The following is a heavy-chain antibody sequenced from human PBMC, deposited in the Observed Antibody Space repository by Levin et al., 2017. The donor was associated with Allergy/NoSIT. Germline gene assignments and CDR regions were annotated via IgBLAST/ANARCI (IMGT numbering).Heavy chain of an antibody. V-gene: IGHV3-53*01. Sequence: PGGSLRLSCAASGFTVKSNYMNWVRQAPGKGLEWVSIMYSDGTTYYGDSVKGRFTISRDNSKNMLYLQMSSLRVEDTAVYYCVRGFSFGTLNQWGQGTLVTVSS. CDR1: GFTVKSNY. D-gene: IGHD5-18*01. J-gene: IGHJ4*02. CDR3: VRGFSFGTLNQ. CDR2: MYSDGTT.